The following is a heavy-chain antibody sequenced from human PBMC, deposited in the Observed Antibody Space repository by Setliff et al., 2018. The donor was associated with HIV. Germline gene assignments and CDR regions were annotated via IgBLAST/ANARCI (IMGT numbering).Heavy chain of an antibody. CDR1: GFTFGIYS. V-gene: IGHV3-30*15. Sequence: GESLRLSCEASGFTFGIYSMHWVRQAPGRGLEWMAVFSADEDIEYYADSVRERFTIFRDSSKNTLYLQMSSLRADDTAVYYCARSPYGGNPYLFDFWGQGTQVTVSS. D-gene: IGHD4-17*01. CDR2: FSADEDIE. J-gene: IGHJ4*02. CDR3: ARSPYGGNPYLFDF.